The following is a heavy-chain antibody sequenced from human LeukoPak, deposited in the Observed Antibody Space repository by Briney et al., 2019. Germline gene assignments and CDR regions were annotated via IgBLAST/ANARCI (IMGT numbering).Heavy chain of an antibody. J-gene: IGHJ2*01. CDR1: GGSFSSYS. CDR3: ARGYYPPRWYFDL. Sequence: PSETLSLTCALYGGSFSSYSWSWTWIRQTPEKGLEWIGEIIEKGNANYNPSLKSRVTIDLDTSKNQSSLKLTSMTAADTAMYYCARGYYPPRWYFDLWGRGTLVTVSS. CDR2: IIEKGNA. D-gene: IGHD3-10*01. V-gene: IGHV4-34*01.